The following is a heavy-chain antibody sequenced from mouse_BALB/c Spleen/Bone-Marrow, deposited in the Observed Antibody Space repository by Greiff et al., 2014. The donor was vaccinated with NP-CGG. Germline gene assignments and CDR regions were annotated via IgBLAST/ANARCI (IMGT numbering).Heavy chain of an antibody. CDR2: ISYDGGN. J-gene: IGHJ4*01. Sequence: EVQLQQSGPGLVKPSQSLSLTCSVTGYSITSGYYWNWIRQFPGNKLEWMGYISYDGGNNFNPSLKNRISITRDTSKSQFFLKLNSVTTEDTATYYCARGGITTRYYNMDYWGQGTSVTVSS. D-gene: IGHD2-4*01. CDR3: ARGGITTRYYNMDY. CDR1: GYSITSGYY. V-gene: IGHV3-6*02.